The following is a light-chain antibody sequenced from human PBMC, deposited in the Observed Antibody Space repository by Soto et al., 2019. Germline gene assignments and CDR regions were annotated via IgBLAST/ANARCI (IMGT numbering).Light chain of an antibody. CDR1: SGSVSTTYY. J-gene: IGLJ2*01. CDR3: VLYMGSGIAV. V-gene: IGLV8-61*01. CDR2: NTN. Sequence: QAVVTQEPSFSVSPGGTVTLTCALNSGSVSTTYYPSWYQLTPGQAPRTLIYNTNIRSSGVPDRFSGSILGNKAALTITGAQADDESDYYCVLYMGSGIAVFGGGTQLTVL.